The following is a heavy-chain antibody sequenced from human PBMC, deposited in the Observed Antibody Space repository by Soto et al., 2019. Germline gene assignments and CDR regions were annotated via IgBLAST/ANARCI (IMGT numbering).Heavy chain of an antibody. CDR3: SRVDPGETSPFDH. CDR2: INPFDGSR. D-gene: IGHD3-10*01. V-gene: IGHV1-46*03. CDR1: GYIFTSYY. Sequence: SVKVSCKASGYIFTSYYIHWVRQAPGQGLEWMGWINPFDGSRMFAQSFQGRVTMTRDTSTSTVYMEVSSLRSEDTAVYYCSRVDPGETSPFDHWGQGTPVTVSS. J-gene: IGHJ4*02.